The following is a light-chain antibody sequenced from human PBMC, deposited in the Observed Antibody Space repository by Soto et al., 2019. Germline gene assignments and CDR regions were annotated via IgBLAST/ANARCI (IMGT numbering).Light chain of an antibody. V-gene: IGKV1-39*01. J-gene: IGKJ1*01. Sequence: DIQMAQPPSSLSASVGDRVTITCRASQSISSYLNWYQQKPGKAPKLLIYAASSLQSGDPSRFSGSGSGTDFTLTISSLQPDDFATYYCQQYNTYPTFGQGTKVDIK. CDR3: QQYNTYPT. CDR1: QSISSY. CDR2: AAS.